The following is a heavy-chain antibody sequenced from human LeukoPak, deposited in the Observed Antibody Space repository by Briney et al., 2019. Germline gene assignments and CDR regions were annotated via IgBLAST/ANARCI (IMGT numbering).Heavy chain of an antibody. CDR1: GGSISSYY. Sequence: PSETLSLTCTVSGGSISSYYWSWIRQPPGKGLEWIGHIYHSGSTNYNPSLKSRVTISVDTSKNQFSLKLSSVTAADTAVYYCARDVRERVKSGMDVWGQGTTVTVSS. J-gene: IGHJ6*02. V-gene: IGHV4-59*01. CDR2: IYHSGST. CDR3: ARDVRERVKSGMDV. D-gene: IGHD4-23*01.